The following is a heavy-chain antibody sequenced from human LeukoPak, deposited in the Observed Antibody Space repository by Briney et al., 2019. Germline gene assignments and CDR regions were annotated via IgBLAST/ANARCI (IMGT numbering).Heavy chain of an antibody. Sequence: ASVKVSCKASGYTFTSYGISWVRQAPGQGLEWMGWISAYNGNTNYAQKLQGRGTMTTDTSTSTAYMELRSLRSDETAVYYCARDSSNWYDILTGYYFPHDYWGQGTLVTVSS. J-gene: IGHJ4*02. V-gene: IGHV1-18*04. CDR2: ISAYNGNT. CDR1: GYTFTSYG. D-gene: IGHD3-9*01. CDR3: ARDSSNWYDILTGYYFPHDY.